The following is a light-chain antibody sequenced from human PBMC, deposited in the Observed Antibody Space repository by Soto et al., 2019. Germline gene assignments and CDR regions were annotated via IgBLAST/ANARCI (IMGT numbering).Light chain of an antibody. V-gene: IGKV3-20*01. J-gene: IGKJ1*01. Sequence: EIVLTQSPGTLSLSPGERATLSCRASQSFSSSYLAWYQQKPGQAPRLLIYETSSRATGIPDRFSGSGSQTDFTLTISRLEPEDFEVYYCQQYGTSPRTLGQGTKVDIK. CDR3: QQYGTSPRT. CDR1: QSFSSSY. CDR2: ETS.